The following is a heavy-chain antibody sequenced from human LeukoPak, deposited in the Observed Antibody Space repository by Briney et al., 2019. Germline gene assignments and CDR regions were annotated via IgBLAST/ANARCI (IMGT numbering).Heavy chain of an antibody. CDR1: GGSISSYS. D-gene: IGHD4-23*01. J-gene: IGHJ3*02. CDR2: IYYSGST. Sequence: SETLSLTCTVSGGSISSYSWSWIRQPPGKGLEWIGYIYYSGSTNYNPSLKSRVTISVDTSKNQLSLKLSSVTAADTAVYYCARSPVGGNAFDIWGQGTMVTVSS. CDR3: ARSPVGGNAFDI. V-gene: IGHV4-59*08.